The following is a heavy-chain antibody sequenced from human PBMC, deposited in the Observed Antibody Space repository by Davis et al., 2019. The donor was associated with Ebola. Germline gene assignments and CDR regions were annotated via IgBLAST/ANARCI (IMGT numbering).Heavy chain of an antibody. J-gene: IGHJ5*02. CDR1: GFTFTRSA. V-gene: IGHV1-58*02. D-gene: IGHD5-12*01. Sequence: SVKVSCKASGFTFTRSAMQWVRQARGQRLEWIGWIVAGSGNTNYAQKFQERVTITRDMSTSTAYMELSSLRSEDTAVYYCARDRGGLSSGYDSPFDPWGQGTLVTVSS. CDR3: ARDRGGLSSGYDSPFDP. CDR2: IVAGSGNT.